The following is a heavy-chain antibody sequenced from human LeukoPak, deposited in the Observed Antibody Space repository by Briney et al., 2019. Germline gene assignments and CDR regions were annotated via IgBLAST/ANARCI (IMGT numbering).Heavy chain of an antibody. Sequence: GESLKISCRGSGYSLSTYWIAWVRPMPGKGLEWMGIIYHGDSDTRYSPSFQGQVTISADKYINTAYLRWSSLKASDTAIYYCARLETTVGAFDIWGQGTMVTVSS. CDR1: GYSLSTYW. CDR2: IYHGDSDT. V-gene: IGHV5-51*01. J-gene: IGHJ3*02. CDR3: ARLETTVGAFDI. D-gene: IGHD4-23*01.